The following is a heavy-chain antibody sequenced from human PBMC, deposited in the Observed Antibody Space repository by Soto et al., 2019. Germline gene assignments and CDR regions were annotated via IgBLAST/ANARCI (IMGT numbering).Heavy chain of an antibody. CDR2: IYYSGST. Sequence: KQSQTLSLTCTVSGGSISSSSYYWGWIRQPPGKGLEWIGSIYYSGSTYYNPSLKSRVTMSVDTSKSQFSLRLSSVTAADTAVYYCARQKSIILHGSRSYTKEIYWFDPWGQGTLVTVSS. CDR1: GGSISSSSYY. D-gene: IGHD3-10*01. V-gene: IGHV4-39*01. J-gene: IGHJ5*02. CDR3: ARQKSIILHGSRSYTKEIYWFDP.